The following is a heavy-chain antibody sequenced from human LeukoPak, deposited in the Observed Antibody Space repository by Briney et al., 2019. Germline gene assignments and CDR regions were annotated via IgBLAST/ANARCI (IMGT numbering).Heavy chain of an antibody. CDR1: GGPIFSYY. CDR3: ARGHNWNDYFDP. D-gene: IGHD1-20*01. CDR2: LYPGVGT. V-gene: IGHV4-4*07. J-gene: IGHJ5*02. Sequence: SETLSLTCTVSGGPIFSYYWSWIRQTAGKGLEWIGRLYPGVGTDYNPSLKSRVTMSVDTSKKQFALKLSAVTAADTAVYYCARGHNWNDYFDPWGQGTLVTVSS.